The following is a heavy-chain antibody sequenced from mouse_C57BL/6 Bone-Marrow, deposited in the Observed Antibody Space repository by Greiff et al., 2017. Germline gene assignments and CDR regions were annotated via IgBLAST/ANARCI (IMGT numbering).Heavy chain of an antibody. J-gene: IGHJ2*01. CDR3: APLYYGSLFDY. CDR2: IHPNSGST. D-gene: IGHD1-1*01. Sequence: VQLQQPGAELVKPGASVKLSCKASGYTFTSYWMHWVKQRPGQGLEWIGMIHPNSGSTNYNEKFKSKATLTVDKSSSTAYMQLSSLTSEDSAVYYCAPLYYGSLFDYWGQGTTLTVSS. V-gene: IGHV1-64*01. CDR1: GYTFTSYW.